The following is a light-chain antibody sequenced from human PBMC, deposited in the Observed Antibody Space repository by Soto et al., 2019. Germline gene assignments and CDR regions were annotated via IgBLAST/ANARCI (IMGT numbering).Light chain of an antibody. CDR3: QQLDIFPLT. Sequence: DIQMTQKNSTLSASVGDRVTITCRASQSVSSWLAWYQQKPGRAPKLLIFAASNLQSGVPVRFSGSGSGTDFILSINSLQPEDVATYYCQQLDIFPLTFGQVTLLEVK. CDR2: AAS. V-gene: IGKV1-5*01. J-gene: IGKJ5*01. CDR1: QSVSSW.